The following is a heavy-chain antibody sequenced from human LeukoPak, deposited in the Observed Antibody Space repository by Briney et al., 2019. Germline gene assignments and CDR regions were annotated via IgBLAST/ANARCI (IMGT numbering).Heavy chain of an antibody. CDR2: INPSGGST. J-gene: IGHJ5*02. CDR1: GYTFTGYY. Sequence: ASVKVSCKASGYTFTGYYMHWVRQAPGQGLEWMGIINPSGGSTSYAQKFQGRVTMTRDTSTSTVYMELSSLRSEDTAVYYCARVRKAAGWFDPWGQGTLVTVSS. D-gene: IGHD6-13*01. CDR3: ARVRKAAGWFDP. V-gene: IGHV1-46*01.